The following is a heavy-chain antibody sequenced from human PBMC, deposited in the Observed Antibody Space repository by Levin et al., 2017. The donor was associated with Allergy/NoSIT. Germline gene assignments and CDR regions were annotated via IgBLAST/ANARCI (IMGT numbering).Heavy chain of an antibody. Sequence: GGSLRLSCAASGFTFSSYWMHWVRQAPGKGLVCVSRINSDGSSTSYADSVKGRFTISRDNAKNTLYLQMNSLRAEDTAVYYCARVPSERGYPFDYWGQGTLVTVSS. CDR1: GFTFSSYW. D-gene: IGHD5-18*01. J-gene: IGHJ4*02. CDR3: ARVPSERGYPFDY. V-gene: IGHV3-74*01. CDR2: INSDGSST.